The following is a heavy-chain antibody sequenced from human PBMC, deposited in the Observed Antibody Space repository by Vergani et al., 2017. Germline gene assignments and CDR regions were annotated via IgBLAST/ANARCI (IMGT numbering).Heavy chain of an antibody. CDR1: GYTFTGYY. Sequence: QVQLVQSGAEVKKPGASVKVSCKASGYTFTGYYMHWVRQAPGQGLEWMGWINPNSGGTNYAQKFQGRVTMTRDTSISTAYMELSRLRSDDTAVYYCAKGRRGITGTRVIGYYYYMDVWGKGTTVSVSS. D-gene: IGHD1-20*01. V-gene: IGHV1-2*02. J-gene: IGHJ6*03. CDR3: AKGRRGITGTRVIGYYYYMDV. CDR2: INPNSGGT.